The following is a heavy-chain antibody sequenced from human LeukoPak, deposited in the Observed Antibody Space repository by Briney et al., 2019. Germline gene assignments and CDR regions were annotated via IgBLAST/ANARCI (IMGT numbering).Heavy chain of an antibody. CDR3: ARAGDGYNYYFDY. Sequence: GGSLRLSCAASGFTSSSYSMNWVRQAPGKGLEWVSSISSSSSYIYYADSVKGRFTISRDNAKNSLYLQMNSLRAEDTAVYYCARAGDGYNYYFDYWGQGTLVTVSS. CDR2: ISSSSSYI. D-gene: IGHD5-24*01. CDR1: GFTSSSYS. J-gene: IGHJ4*02. V-gene: IGHV3-21*01.